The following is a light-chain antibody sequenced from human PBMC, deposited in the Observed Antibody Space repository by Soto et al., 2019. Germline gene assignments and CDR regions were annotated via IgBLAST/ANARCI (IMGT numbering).Light chain of an antibody. Sequence: QPVLTQSPSASASLGASVKLTCTLSSGHSSYAIAWHQQQPEKGPRYLMKLNSDGSHSKGDGIPDRFSGSSSGAERYLTISSLQSEDEADDYCQTWGTGILVFGTGTKLTVL. CDR1: SGHSSYA. V-gene: IGLV4-69*01. CDR3: QTWGTGILV. J-gene: IGLJ1*01. CDR2: LNSDGSH.